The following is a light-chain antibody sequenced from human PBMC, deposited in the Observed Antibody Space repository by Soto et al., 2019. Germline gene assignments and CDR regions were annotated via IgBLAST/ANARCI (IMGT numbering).Light chain of an antibody. CDR3: QQYNSWPPLT. V-gene: IGKV3-15*01. CDR2: GAS. J-gene: IGKJ4*01. Sequence: EIVLTQFPATLSVSPGERATLSCSASQNIGKNLAWYQQKPGQAPRLLIYGASTRAAGIPVRFSGSGSGTEFTVTISSLQSEDFAVYYCQQYNSWPPLTFGGGTKVEIK. CDR1: QNIGKN.